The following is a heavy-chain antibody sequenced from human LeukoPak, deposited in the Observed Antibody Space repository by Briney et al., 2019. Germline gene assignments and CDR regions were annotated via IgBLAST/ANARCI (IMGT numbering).Heavy chain of an antibody. CDR1: GYTFTSYA. D-gene: IGHD2-15*01. CDR3: ARDRMGPLGYSSGGSCYENWFDP. Sequence: ASVKVSCKASGYTFTSYAMHWVRQAPGQRLEWMGWINAGNGNTKYSQKFQGRVTITRDTSASTAYMELSSLRSEDTAVYYCARDRMGPLGYSSGGSCYENWFDPWGQGTLVTVSS. J-gene: IGHJ5*02. CDR2: INAGNGNT. V-gene: IGHV1-3*01.